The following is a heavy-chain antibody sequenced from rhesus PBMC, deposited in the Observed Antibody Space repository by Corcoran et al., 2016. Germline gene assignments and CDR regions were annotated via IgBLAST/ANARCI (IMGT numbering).Heavy chain of an antibody. CDR3: ARQAGSYSDTYITL. J-gene: IGHJ4*01. CDR2: ISQSGTT. D-gene: IGHD1-44*01. Sequence: QVQLQESGPGLVRPSETLSLTCAVSGGSLTNGYFYWSWIRQAPEKGLGWIGYISQSGTTITNPSLKSRVTFSRDTDKNHFTLDLTSVTAADTAVYYCARQAGSYSDTYITLWGQGVLVTVSS. V-gene: IGHV4-122*02. CDR1: GGSLTNGYFY.